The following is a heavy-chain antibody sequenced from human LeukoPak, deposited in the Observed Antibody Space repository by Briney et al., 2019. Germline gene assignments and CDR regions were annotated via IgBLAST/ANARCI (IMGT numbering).Heavy chain of an antibody. CDR2: IYYSGST. D-gene: IGHD3-22*01. CDR3: ARHFRNPRTYYCDSSGYNYFDY. CDR1: GGSISSSSYY. Sequence: PSETLSLTCTVSGGSISSSSYYWGWIRQPPGKGLEWIGSIYYSGSTYYNPSLKSRVTISVDTSKNQFSLELSSVTAADTAVYYCARHFRNPRTYYCDSSGYNYFDYWGQGTLVTVSS. J-gene: IGHJ4*02. V-gene: IGHV4-39*01.